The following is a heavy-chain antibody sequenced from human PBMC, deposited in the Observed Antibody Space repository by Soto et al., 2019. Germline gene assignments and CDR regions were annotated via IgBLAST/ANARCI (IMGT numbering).Heavy chain of an antibody. CDR1: GYTFTSYA. J-gene: IGHJ4*02. Sequence: QVQLVQSGAEVKKPGASVKVSCKASGYTFTSYAMHWVRQAPGQRLEWMGWINAGNGNTKYSQKFQGRVTITRDPSASTAYMELSSLRSEDTAVYYCARELDYIWGSYRYTFDYWGQGTLVTVSS. CDR3: ARELDYIWGSYRYTFDY. V-gene: IGHV1-3*01. D-gene: IGHD3-16*02. CDR2: INAGNGNT.